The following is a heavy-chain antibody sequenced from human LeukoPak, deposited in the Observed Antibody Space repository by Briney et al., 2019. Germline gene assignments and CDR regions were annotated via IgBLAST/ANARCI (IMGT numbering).Heavy chain of an antibody. CDR3: ARDSLWFGELLYYDY. J-gene: IGHJ4*02. D-gene: IGHD3-10*01. CDR1: GFTVSSNY. Sequence: GGSLRLSCAASGFTVSSNYMSWVRQAPGRGLEWVSVIYSGGSTYYADSVKGRFTISRDNSKNTLYLQMNSLRAEDTAVYYSARDSLWFGELLYYDYSAQGTVVTVSS. V-gene: IGHV3-66*02. CDR2: IYSGGST.